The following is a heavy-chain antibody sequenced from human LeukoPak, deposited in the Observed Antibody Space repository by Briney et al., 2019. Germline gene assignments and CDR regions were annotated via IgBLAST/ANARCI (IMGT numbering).Heavy chain of an antibody. CDR2: ILYDGSNE. V-gene: IGHV3-30*12. D-gene: IGHD4-23*01. Sequence: GGSLRLSCAASGFTFSNYDMHWVRQAPGKGLEWVTFILYDGSNEYYADSVKGRFTISRDNAKNSLYLQMNSLRAEDTAVYYCARDYGGSSPFDYWGQGTLVTVSS. J-gene: IGHJ4*02. CDR3: ARDYGGSSPFDY. CDR1: GFTFSNYD.